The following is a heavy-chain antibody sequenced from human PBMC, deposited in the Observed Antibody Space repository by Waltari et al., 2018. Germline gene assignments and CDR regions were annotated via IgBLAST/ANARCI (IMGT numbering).Heavy chain of an antibody. Sequence: QVQLVQSGAEVKKPGSSVKVSCKASGGTFSSYAISWVRQAPEQGLEWMVGIIPIFGTANYAQKFQGRVTITADESTSTAYMELSSLRSEDTAVYYCATRPFLYGDRSSYYYYGMDVWGQGTTVTVSS. CDR2: IIPIFGTA. V-gene: IGHV1-69*13. D-gene: IGHD4-17*01. CDR1: GGTFSSYA. CDR3: ATRPFLYGDRSSYYYYGMDV. J-gene: IGHJ6*02.